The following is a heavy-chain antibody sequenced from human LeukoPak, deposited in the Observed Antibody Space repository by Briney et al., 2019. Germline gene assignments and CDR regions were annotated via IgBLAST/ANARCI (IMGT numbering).Heavy chain of an antibody. CDR2: IRYGGSNK. CDR3: AKDHYYGSGSHYNDNYMDV. V-gene: IGHV3-30*02. Sequence: PGGSLRLSCAASGFTFSSYGMHWVRQAPGKGLEWVAFIRYGGSNKYDADSVKGRFTISRDNSKNTLYLQMNSLRGEDTAVYYCAKDHYYGSGSHYNDNYMDVWGKGTTVTISS. CDR1: GFTFSSYG. J-gene: IGHJ6*03. D-gene: IGHD3-10*01.